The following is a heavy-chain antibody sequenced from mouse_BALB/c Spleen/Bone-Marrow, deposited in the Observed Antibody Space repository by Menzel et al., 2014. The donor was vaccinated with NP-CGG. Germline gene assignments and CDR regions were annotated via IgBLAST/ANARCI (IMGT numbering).Heavy chain of an antibody. CDR2: IDPRSGGT. CDR1: GYAFTNYL. J-gene: IGHJ4*01. V-gene: IGHV1-54*03. Sequence: QVQLKESGAELVRSGTSVKVSCKASGYAFTNYLIEWVKQRPGQGLEWIGVIDPRSGGTDYNEKFKGKAPLTADKSSSTAYMQLNSLTSGDSAVYFCARGGITTVVPYSMDYWGQGTSVTVSS. D-gene: IGHD1-1*01. CDR3: ARGGITTVVPYSMDY.